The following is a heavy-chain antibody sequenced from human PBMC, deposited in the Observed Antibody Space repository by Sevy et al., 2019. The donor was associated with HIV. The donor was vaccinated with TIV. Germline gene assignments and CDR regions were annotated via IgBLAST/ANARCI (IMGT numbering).Heavy chain of an antibody. CDR1: GGSINSDH. CDR2: VYYTGGT. Sequence: SETLSLTCTVSGGSINSDHWNWIRQPPGKGLEWIGYVYYTGGTNYNASLKNRVTISVDRTKNQFSLILTSVTAADTAVYYCAGRNDFDIWGQGTMVTVSS. J-gene: IGHJ3*02. CDR3: AGRNDFDI. V-gene: IGHV4-59*08.